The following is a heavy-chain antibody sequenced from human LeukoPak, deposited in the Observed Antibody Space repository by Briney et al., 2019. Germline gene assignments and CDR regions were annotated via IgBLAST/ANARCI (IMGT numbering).Heavy chain of an antibody. Sequence: SETLSLPCTVSGGSISSSCYYWGWIRQPPGKGLEWIGSIYYSGSTYYNPSLKSRVTISVDTSKNQFSLKLSSVTAADTAVYYCARLEALWFGELLGAFDIWGQGTMVTVSS. V-gene: IGHV4-39*01. J-gene: IGHJ3*02. CDR1: GGSISSSCYY. CDR2: IYYSGST. D-gene: IGHD3-10*01. CDR3: ARLEALWFGELLGAFDI.